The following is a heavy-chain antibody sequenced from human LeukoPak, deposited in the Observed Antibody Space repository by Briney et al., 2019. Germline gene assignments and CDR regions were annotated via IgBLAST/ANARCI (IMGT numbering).Heavy chain of an antibody. D-gene: IGHD3-16*02. J-gene: IGHJ1*01. CDR3: ARDLVSAFQH. CDR2: VRSKANSYAT. Sequence: GGSLRLSCAASGFTFSGSAMHWVRQASGKGLEWVGRVRSKANSYATAYAASVKGRFTISRDDSKNTAYLQMNSLKTEDTAVYYCARDLVSAFQHWGQGTLVTVSS. V-gene: IGHV3-73*01. CDR1: GFTFSGSA.